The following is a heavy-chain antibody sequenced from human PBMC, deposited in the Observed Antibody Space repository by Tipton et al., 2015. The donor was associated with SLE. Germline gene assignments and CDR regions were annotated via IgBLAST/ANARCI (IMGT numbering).Heavy chain of an antibody. J-gene: IGHJ6*02. CDR2: IYTSGGT. CDR1: GGSISSYY. D-gene: IGHD1-26*01. Sequence: TLSLTCTVSGGSISSYYWSWTRQPAGKGLEWIGRIYTSGGTNYNPSLKSRVTMSVDTSKNQFSLKLSSVTAADTAVYYCARDAGELHYYYYGMDVWGQGTTVTVSS. CDR3: ARDAGELHYYYYGMDV. V-gene: IGHV4-4*07.